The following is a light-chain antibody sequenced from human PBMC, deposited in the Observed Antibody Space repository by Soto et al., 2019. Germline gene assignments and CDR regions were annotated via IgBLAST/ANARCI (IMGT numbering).Light chain of an antibody. Sequence: EIVMTQSPATLSVSPGETATLSCRASQSVTNNYLAWYQQKPGQAPRLLIYGASNRATGIPDRFSGSGSGTDFTLTISRLEPEDFAVYYCQQYGSSGTFGQGTKVDI. V-gene: IGKV3-20*01. CDR3: QQYGSSGT. CDR1: QSVTNNY. CDR2: GAS. J-gene: IGKJ1*01.